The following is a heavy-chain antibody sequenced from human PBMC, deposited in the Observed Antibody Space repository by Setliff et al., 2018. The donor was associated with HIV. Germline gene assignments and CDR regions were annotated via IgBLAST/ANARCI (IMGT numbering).Heavy chain of an antibody. J-gene: IGHJ4*02. V-gene: IGHV4-39*01. CDR1: GGSINSRSYY. CDR2: IYFSGTP. D-gene: IGHD2-8*02. CDR3: ARRGMWSYETGGNPTATFDY. Sequence: ASETLSLTCTVSGGSINSRSYYWAWIRQPPGKGLEWVASIYFSGTPYYNPSLKNRVTISVDTSKNQFSLKLSSVTAAGTAVYYCARRGMWSYETGGNPTATFDYWGQGSPVTVSS.